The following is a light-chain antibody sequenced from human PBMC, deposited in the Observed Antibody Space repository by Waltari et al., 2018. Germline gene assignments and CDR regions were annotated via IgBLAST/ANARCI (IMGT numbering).Light chain of an antibody. CDR1: QDIIND. Sequence: AVQMTQSPSSLSASVGDRVTITCRASQDIINDLGWFQQKPGKAPKLLIYEASILPSGVPSRFSGIGSGTYFTLTISSLEPDDSATYYCQQDYSYPHTFGQGTKLEI. CDR3: QQDYSYPHT. CDR2: EAS. J-gene: IGKJ2*01. V-gene: IGKV1-6*01.